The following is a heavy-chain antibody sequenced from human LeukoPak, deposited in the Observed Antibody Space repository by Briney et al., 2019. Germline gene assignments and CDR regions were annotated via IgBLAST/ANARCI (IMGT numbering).Heavy chain of an antibody. Sequence: GGSLRLSCAASGFTFSNNDMNWVRQAPGKGLEWVLSISGSSNYIYYADSVKGRFTISRDNAKNSLYLQMNSLRAEDTAVYYCARDQTVDTAMDGGFDYWGQGTLVTVSS. J-gene: IGHJ4*02. D-gene: IGHD5-18*01. CDR2: ISGSSNYI. CDR1: GFTFSNND. V-gene: IGHV3-21*01. CDR3: ARDQTVDTAMDGGFDY.